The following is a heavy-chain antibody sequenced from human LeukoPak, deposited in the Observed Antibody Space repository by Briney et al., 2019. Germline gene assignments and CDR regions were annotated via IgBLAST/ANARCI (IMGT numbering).Heavy chain of an antibody. Sequence: GGSLRLSCAASGFTFSSYGMHWVRQAPGKGLEWVAVISYDGSNKYYADSVKGRFTISRDNSKNTLYLQMNSLRAEDTAVYYCAKSLPRYYDSSGSDYWGQGTLVTVSS. CDR3: AKSLPRYYDSSGSDY. CDR1: GFTFSSYG. CDR2: ISYDGSNK. V-gene: IGHV3-30*18. D-gene: IGHD3-22*01. J-gene: IGHJ4*02.